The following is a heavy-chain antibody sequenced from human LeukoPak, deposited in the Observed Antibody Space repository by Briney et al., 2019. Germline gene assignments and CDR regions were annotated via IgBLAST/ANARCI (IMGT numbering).Heavy chain of an antibody. J-gene: IGHJ2*01. Sequence: PSEPLSLTCSVSGGSMSSYFWSWIRQPAGKGLEWIGRIYTSGSTNYNPSLESRVTISVDTSKNQFSLKLSSVTAADTAVYYCARGGKAAVRFDLWGRGTLVTVSS. CDR3: ARGGKAAVRFDL. V-gene: IGHV4-4*07. D-gene: IGHD2-15*01. CDR2: IYTSGST. CDR1: GGSMSSYF.